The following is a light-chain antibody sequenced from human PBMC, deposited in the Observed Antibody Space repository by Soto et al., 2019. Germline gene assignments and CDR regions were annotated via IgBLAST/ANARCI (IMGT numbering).Light chain of an antibody. J-gene: IGLJ1*01. CDR1: SSNIGADYD. V-gene: IGLV1-40*01. Sequence: QSVLTQPPSVSGAPGQRITISCTGSSSNIGADYDVHGYQQLPGTAPKLLIFGNNNRPSGVPDRFSGSRSGSSASLAITGLQAEDEADYYCQSYDNSLSGFYVFGTGTKLTVL. CDR3: QSYDNSLSGFYV. CDR2: GNN.